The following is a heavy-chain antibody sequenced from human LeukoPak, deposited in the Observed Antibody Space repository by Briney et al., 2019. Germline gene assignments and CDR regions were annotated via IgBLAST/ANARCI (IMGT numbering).Heavy chain of an antibody. D-gene: IGHD3-9*01. Sequence: GGSLRLSCVASGFTFSSYWMSWVRQAPGKGLEWVANIKQDGSEKYYVDSVKGRFTISRDNAKNSLYLQMNSLRAEDTAVYYCARDPQYYDILTGPSYFDYWGQGTLVTVSS. J-gene: IGHJ4*02. CDR3: ARDPQYYDILTGPSYFDY. V-gene: IGHV3-7*01. CDR2: IKQDGSEK. CDR1: GFTFSSYW.